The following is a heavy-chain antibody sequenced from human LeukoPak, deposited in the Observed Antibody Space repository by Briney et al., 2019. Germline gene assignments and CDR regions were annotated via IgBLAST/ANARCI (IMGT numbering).Heavy chain of an antibody. CDR3: ARERSVTTRIFDY. D-gene: IGHD4-11*01. CDR1: GGSISSYY. CDR2: IYYSGST. V-gene: IGHV4-59*01. Sequence: SETLSLTCTVSGGSISSYYWSWIRQPPGKGLEWIGYIYYSGSTNYNPSLKSRVTISVDASKNQFSLKLSSVTAADTAVYYCARERSVTTRIFDYWGQGTLVTVSS. J-gene: IGHJ4*02.